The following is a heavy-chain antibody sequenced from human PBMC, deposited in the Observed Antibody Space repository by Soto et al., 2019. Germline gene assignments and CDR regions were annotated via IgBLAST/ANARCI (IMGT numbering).Heavy chain of an antibody. J-gene: IGHJ4*02. Sequence: EVQLVESGGGLVQPGGSLRLSCAASGFTFSSDWISWVRQAPGKGQAWVANIKQDGSEKYDVDSVKGRFTITRDNAKNSMYLQMNSLSAEDTAVYYCARRHMDLRKPKEFDYWGQGPLVTVSS. D-gene: IGHD3-3*01. CDR3: ARRHMDLRKPKEFDY. CDR2: IKQDGSEK. V-gene: IGHV3-7*05. CDR1: GFTFSSDW.